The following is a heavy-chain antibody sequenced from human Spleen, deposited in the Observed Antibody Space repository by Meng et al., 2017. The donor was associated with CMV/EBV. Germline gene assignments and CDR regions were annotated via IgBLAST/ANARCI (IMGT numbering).Heavy chain of an antibody. CDR3: AKYGGYVS. CDR2: IHYSWST. J-gene: IGHJ4*02. Sequence: SLTCTVSVGSISIRISYWGWIRQPPGKGLEWIGSIHYSWSTYYHPSLQSRVAISIDTSKNQFSLKLRSVTAADTAVYYCAKYGGYVSWGQGTLVTVSS. V-gene: IGHV4-39*01. CDR1: VGSISIRISY. D-gene: IGHD5-12*01.